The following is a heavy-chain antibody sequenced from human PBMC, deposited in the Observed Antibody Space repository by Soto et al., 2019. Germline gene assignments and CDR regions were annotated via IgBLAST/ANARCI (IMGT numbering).Heavy chain of an antibody. Sequence: QVQLVQSGAEVKKPGSSVKVSCTASGGTFNSYAINWVRQASGQGLEWMGGIIPIFGTANYAKQLQGRVTITADVSTSTGYMELSSLRSEDTAVCYCARGEGRGESESIAVAGTAIYYHGMDVWGQGTTVTVSS. V-gene: IGHV1-69*01. J-gene: IGHJ6*02. D-gene: IGHD6-19*01. CDR1: GGTFNSYA. CDR2: IIPIFGTA. CDR3: ARGEGRGESESIAVAGTAIYYHGMDV.